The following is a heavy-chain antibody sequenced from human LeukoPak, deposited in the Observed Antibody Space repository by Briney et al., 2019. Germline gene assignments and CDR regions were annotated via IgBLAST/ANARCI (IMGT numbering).Heavy chain of an antibody. CDR3: ARGYNWNDIYYLDF. CDR1: GYTFTGYY. V-gene: IGHV1-2*02. CDR2: INSNSGGT. J-gene: IGHJ4*02. Sequence: ASVKVSCKASGYTFTGYYMHWVRQAPGQGLEWMGWINSNSGGTNSAQKFQDRVTMTRDTSISTAYMELSRLTSDDTAVYTCARGYNWNDIYYLDFWGQETLVTVSS. D-gene: IGHD1-20*01.